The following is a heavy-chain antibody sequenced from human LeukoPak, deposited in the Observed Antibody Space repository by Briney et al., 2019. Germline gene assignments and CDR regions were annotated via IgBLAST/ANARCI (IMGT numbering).Heavy chain of an antibody. Sequence: GGSLRLSCAASGFIFSNYDMNWVRQAPGKGLEWVSAISAAGDRAYYADSVQGRFTLSRDNPKNTLYLQMSSLRAEDTAVYYCAKDDPLYCSGATCYSDWGQGTLVTVSS. CDR2: ISAAGDRA. CDR3: AKDDPLYCSGATCYSD. D-gene: IGHD2-15*01. CDR1: GFIFSNYD. V-gene: IGHV3-23*01. J-gene: IGHJ4*02.